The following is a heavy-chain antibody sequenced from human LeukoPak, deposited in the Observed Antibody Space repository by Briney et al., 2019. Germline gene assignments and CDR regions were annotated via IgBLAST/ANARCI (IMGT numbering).Heavy chain of an antibody. V-gene: IGHV3-33*01. D-gene: IGHD2-2*03. J-gene: IGHJ6*02. CDR1: GFTFSSYG. Sequence: GGSLRLSCAASGFTFSSYGMHWVRQAPGKGLEWVAVIWYDGSNKYYADSVKGRFTISRDNSKNTLYLQMNSLRAEDTAVYYCARDPLDSHYYYYGMDVWGQGTTVTVSS. CDR3: ARDPLDSHYYYYGMDV. CDR2: IWYDGSNK.